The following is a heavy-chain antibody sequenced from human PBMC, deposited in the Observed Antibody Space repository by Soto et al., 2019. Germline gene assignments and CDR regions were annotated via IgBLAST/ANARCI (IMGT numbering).Heavy chain of an antibody. J-gene: IGHJ4*02. CDR2: IYYSGSN. Sequence: QVQLQESGPGLVKPSQTLSLTCTVSGGSISSGGYYWSWIRQHPGKGLEWIGYIYYSGSNYYNPSLKSRVTISVDTSKKQFSLKLISVTAADTAVYFCARDRGYESSLGLYYWGQGTLVTVSS. CDR3: ARDRGYESSLGLYY. D-gene: IGHD3-22*01. V-gene: IGHV4-31*03. CDR1: GGSISSGGYY.